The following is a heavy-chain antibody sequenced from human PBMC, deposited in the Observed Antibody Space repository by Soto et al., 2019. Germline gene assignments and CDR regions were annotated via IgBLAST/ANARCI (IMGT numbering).Heavy chain of an antibody. J-gene: IGHJ5*02. D-gene: IGHD6-13*01. V-gene: IGHV4-59*01. Sequence: SETLSLTCTVSGASINYFYWSWIRQTPGKGLEWVGFMYYSETTNYNPSLKGRVNMSLDTSKNQVSLHLKSVTAADTAVYYCARANSSTWYKLEYKWFDPWGQGTQVTVSS. CDR3: ARANSSTWYKLEYKWFDP. CDR2: MYYSETT. CDR1: GASINYFY.